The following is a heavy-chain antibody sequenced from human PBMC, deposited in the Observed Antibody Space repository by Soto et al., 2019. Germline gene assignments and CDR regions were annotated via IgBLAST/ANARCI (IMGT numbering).Heavy chain of an antibody. CDR1: GLTFGSRA. CDR3: ARGSTDSYPGSRIFDF. CDR2: ITDTGGDA. Sequence: GGSLRLSCVASGLTFGSRAMSWVRQAAGEGLQWVSTITDTGGDAKYADSVRGRFVISRDNSKKTLYLQMTSLTAEDSAMYFCARGSTDSYPGSRIFDFWGRGTLVTVSS. D-gene: IGHD3-10*01. J-gene: IGHJ4*02. V-gene: IGHV3-23*01.